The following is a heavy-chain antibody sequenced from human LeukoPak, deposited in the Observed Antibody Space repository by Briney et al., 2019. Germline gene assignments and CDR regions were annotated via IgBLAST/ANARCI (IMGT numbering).Heavy chain of an antibody. V-gene: IGHV3-48*01. J-gene: IGHJ4*02. CDR3: ARGVVGATRRIDY. CDR2: ISSSSSTI. Sequence: GGSLRLSCAASGFTFSSYSMNWVRRAPGKGLEWVSYISSSSSTIYYADSVKGRFTISRDNAKNSLYLQMNSLRAEDTAVYYCARGVVGATRRIDYWGQGTLVTVSS. CDR1: GFTFSSYS. D-gene: IGHD1-26*01.